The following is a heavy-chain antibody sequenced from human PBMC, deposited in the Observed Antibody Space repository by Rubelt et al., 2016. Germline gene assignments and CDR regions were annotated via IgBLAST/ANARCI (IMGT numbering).Heavy chain of an antibody. D-gene: IGHD2-2*01. CDR1: GFTFNSYW. Sequence: SLRLSCAASGFTFNSYWMTWVRQAPGKGLEWVANIKQDGNEKYYVDSVKGRFTISRDNAKNSLYLQMNSLRAEDTAVYYCAKDVKGGPAAILDYYYYGMDVWGQGTTVTVSS. J-gene: IGHJ6*02. V-gene: IGHV3-7*03. CDR3: AKDVKGGPAAILDYYYYGMDV. CDR2: IKQDGNEK.